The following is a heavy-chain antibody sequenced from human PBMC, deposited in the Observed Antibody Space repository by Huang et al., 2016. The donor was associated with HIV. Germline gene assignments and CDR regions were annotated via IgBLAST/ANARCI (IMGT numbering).Heavy chain of an antibody. V-gene: IGHV3-48*01. CDR2: ISSTGSAK. CDR3: AMGYGPFDF. CDR1: GFTFSSYS. D-gene: IGHD5-18*01. J-gene: IGHJ4*02. Sequence: EVHLVESGGGLVQPGGSLRLSCAASGFTFSSYSMNWVRQTPGKGLEWVSYISSTGSAKYYEDSVKDRFTISRDNANNSLYLQMNSLRAKDAGVYFCAMGYGPFDFWGQGTLVTVSS.